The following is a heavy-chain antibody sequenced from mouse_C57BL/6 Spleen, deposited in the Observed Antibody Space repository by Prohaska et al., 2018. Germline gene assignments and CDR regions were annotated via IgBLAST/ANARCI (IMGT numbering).Heavy chain of an antibody. V-gene: IGHV1-53*01. Sequence: NLPCKASGYTFTSYWMHWVKQRPGQGLEWIGNINPSNGGTNYNEKFKSKATLTVDKSSSTAYMQLSSLTSEDSAVYYCARGGYSKGYAMDYWGQGTSVTVSS. D-gene: IGHD2-5*01. CDR1: GYTFTSYW. CDR3: ARGGYSKGYAMDY. CDR2: INPSNGGT. J-gene: IGHJ4*01.